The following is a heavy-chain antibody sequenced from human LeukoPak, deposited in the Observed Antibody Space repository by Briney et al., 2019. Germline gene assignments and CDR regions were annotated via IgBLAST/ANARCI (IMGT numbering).Heavy chain of an antibody. Sequence: GGSLRLSCAASGLTFKNYGMSWVRQAPGRGLEWVSAVGGSGDTTYYADSVKGRFTISRDNLKNTLYLQMNDLRAEDTAVYYCAKDHTWEPTPQYFNYWGQGTLVTVSS. D-gene: IGHD1-14*01. CDR1: GLTFKNYG. V-gene: IGHV3-23*01. CDR2: VGGSGDTT. CDR3: AKDHTWEPTPQYFNY. J-gene: IGHJ4*02.